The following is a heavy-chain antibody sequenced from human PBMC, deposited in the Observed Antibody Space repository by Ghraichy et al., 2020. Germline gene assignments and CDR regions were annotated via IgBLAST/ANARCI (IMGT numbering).Heavy chain of an antibody. CDR3: TPLTLPGP. J-gene: IGHJ5*02. CDR1: GFTFSNAW. Sequence: GGSLRLSCAVSGFTFSNAWMNWVRQTPGKGLEWIGRIKSKTDGGTTDYAAPVKGRFTISRDDSKNTLFLQMNSLKTEDTAVYYCTPLTLPGPWGRGILVTVSS. V-gene: IGHV3-15*01. CDR2: IKSKTDGGTT.